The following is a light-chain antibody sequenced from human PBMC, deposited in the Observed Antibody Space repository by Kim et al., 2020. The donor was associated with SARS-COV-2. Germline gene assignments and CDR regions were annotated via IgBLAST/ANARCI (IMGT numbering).Light chain of an antibody. CDR2: AAS. V-gene: IGKV1-27*01. CDR3: QKYDTAPWT. Sequence: DIQMTQSPSSLSASVGDGVTITCRASQGIINYLAWYQQKPGEAPKLLIYAASTLQFGVSTRFSGSGSGTEFTLTISDLQPEDVATYYCQKYDTAPWTFGHGTKVEIK. J-gene: IGKJ1*01. CDR1: QGIINY.